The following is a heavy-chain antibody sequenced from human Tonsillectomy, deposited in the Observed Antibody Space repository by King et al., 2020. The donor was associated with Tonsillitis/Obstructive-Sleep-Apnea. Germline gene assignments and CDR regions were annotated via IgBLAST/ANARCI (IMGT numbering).Heavy chain of an antibody. V-gene: IGHV4-31*03. D-gene: IGHD2-2*01. CDR1: GGSISSGAYY. Sequence: QLQESGPGLVKPSQTLSLTCTVSGGSISSGAYYWSWIRQHPGKGLEWIGYIYYSGSTYYNSSLKSRVTISVDTSKNQFSLKLNSVTAADTAVYYCAGVPADVLVVPVEHDYYLMDVWGQGTTVTVSS. J-gene: IGHJ6*02. CDR2: IYYSGST. CDR3: AGVPADVLVVPVEHDYYLMDV.